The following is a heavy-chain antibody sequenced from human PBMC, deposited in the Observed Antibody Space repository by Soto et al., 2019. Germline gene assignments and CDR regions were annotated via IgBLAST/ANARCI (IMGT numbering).Heavy chain of an antibody. V-gene: IGHV3-23*01. CDR2: LTASGLNT. D-gene: IGHD2-8*01. CDR3: AKGLGNAKEV. J-gene: IGHJ6*02. Sequence: EVQLLESGGGLVQPGGSLRLSCSASGFNFGSYGMSWVRQPPGKGLEWVSGLTASGLNTYYTDSVKGRFTISRDNSRNTVYLQMSGLRVEVTAVFHCAKGLGNAKEVWGQGTTVTVSS. CDR1: GFNFGSYG.